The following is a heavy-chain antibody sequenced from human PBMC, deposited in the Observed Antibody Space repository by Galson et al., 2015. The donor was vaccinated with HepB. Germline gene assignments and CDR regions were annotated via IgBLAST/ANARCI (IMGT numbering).Heavy chain of an antibody. J-gene: IGHJ4*02. CDR3: AHTLLYSSGWWSVSEAYYFDY. D-gene: IGHD6-19*01. Sequence: PALVKPTQTLTLTCTFSGFSLSTGGVGVGWIRQPPGKALEWLALIYWDDDKRYSPSLKSRLTITKDTSKNQVGLTMTNMDPVDTATYYCAHTLLYSSGWWSVSEAYYFDYWGQGTLVTVSS. CDR2: IYWDDDK. V-gene: IGHV2-5*02. CDR1: GFSLSTGGVG.